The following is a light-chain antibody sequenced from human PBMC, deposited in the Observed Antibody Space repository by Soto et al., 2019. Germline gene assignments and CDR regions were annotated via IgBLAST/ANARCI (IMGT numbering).Light chain of an antibody. CDR2: DAS. CDR3: QQYNNWPWT. CDR1: QSVSSY. V-gene: IGKV3-11*01. Sequence: ELVLTQSPATLSLSPGERATLSCRASQSVSSYLAWYQQKPGQAPRLLIYDASNRATGIPARFSGSGSGTDCTLTISSLQSEDFAVYYCQQYNNWPWTLGQGTKVDIK. J-gene: IGKJ1*01.